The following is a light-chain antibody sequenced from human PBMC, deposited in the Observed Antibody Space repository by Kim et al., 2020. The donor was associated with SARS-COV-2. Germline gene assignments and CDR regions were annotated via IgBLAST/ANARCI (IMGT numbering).Light chain of an antibody. V-gene: IGLV4-69*01. J-gene: IGLJ3*02. CDR2: LNSDGSH. CDR3: QTWGTGSWV. Sequence: ASVKLTRTLGSGHSSYAIEWHQQQPEKGPRYLMKLNSDGSHSKGDGIPDRFSGSSSGAERYLTISSLQSEDEADYYCQTWGTGSWVFGGGTKLTVL. CDR1: SGHSSYA.